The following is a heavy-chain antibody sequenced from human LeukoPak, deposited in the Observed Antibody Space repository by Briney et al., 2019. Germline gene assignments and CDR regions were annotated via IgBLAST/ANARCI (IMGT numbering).Heavy chain of an antibody. Sequence: GGSLRLSCVASGFTFSDYAMNWVRQAPGKGLEWVSTFKTKYHQVYYAESGRGRSTISTDNSRNTVFLQMNSLRADDTALYYCARSVPDYTRFDYWGQGALVTVSS. CDR3: ARSVPDYTRFDY. CDR2: FKTKYHQV. D-gene: IGHD4-11*01. CDR1: GFTFSDYA. V-gene: IGHV3-23*05. J-gene: IGHJ4*02.